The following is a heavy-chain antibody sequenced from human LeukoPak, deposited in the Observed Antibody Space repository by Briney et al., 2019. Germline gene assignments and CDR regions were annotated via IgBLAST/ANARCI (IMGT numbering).Heavy chain of an antibody. D-gene: IGHD3-3*01. J-gene: IGHJ6*03. Sequence: PGRSLRLSCAASGFTFSTYGIHWVRQAPGKGLEWVAVIWNDGSNKYFADSVKGRFTISRDNSKNTLYLQMNSLRAEDTAVYYCARAGSPYYDFWSGYPGEDYYYMDVWGKGTTVTVSS. V-gene: IGHV3-33*01. CDR1: GFTFSTYG. CDR3: ARAGSPYYDFWSGYPGEDYYYMDV. CDR2: IWNDGSNK.